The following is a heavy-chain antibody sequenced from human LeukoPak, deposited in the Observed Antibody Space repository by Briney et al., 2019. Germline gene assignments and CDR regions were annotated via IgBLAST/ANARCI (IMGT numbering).Heavy chain of an antibody. CDR1: GYTFTSYC. D-gene: IGHD6-6*01. Sequence: ASVKVSCKASGYTFTSYCISWVRQAPGQRLEWIGWISAYNGNTNYAQKLQGRVTMTTDTSTSTAYMELRSLRSDDTAVYYCARDLGAARPNWFDPWGQGTLVTVSS. V-gene: IGHV1-18*01. CDR3: ARDLGAARPNWFDP. CDR2: ISAYNGNT. J-gene: IGHJ5*02.